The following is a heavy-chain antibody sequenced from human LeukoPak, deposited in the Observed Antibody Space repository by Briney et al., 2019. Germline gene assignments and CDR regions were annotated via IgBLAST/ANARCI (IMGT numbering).Heavy chain of an antibody. CDR1: GYTFTSYG. J-gene: IGHJ3*02. V-gene: IGHV1-18*01. Sequence: ASVKVSCKASGYTFTSYGISWVRQAPGQGLEWMGWISAYNGNTNYAQNVQGRVTMTTDTSTSTAYMELRSLRSDDTAVYYCARRGCSGGSCPPFAFDIWGQGTMVTVSS. CDR2: ISAYNGNT. CDR3: ARRGCSGGSCPPFAFDI. D-gene: IGHD2-15*01.